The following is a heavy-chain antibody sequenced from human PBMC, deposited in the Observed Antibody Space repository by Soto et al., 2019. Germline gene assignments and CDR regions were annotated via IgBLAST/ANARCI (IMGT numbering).Heavy chain of an antibody. J-gene: IGHJ4*02. V-gene: IGHV3-15*01. Sequence: LRLSCAASGFTFSNACMSWFRQAPGKGLEWVGRIKSKTDGGTTDYAAPVKGRFTISRDDSKNTLYLQMNSLKTEDTAVYYCTTNDYDFWSGPKPLDCWGQGTLVTVSS. D-gene: IGHD3-3*01. CDR2: IKSKTDGGTT. CDR3: TTNDYDFWSGPKPLDC. CDR1: GFTFSNAC.